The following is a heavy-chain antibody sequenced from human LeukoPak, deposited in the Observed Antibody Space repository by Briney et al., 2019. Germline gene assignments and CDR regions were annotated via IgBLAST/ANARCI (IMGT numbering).Heavy chain of an antibody. CDR1: GYTFTGYY. CDR2: INPNSGGT. V-gene: IGHV1-2*04. Sequence: ASVKVSCKASGYTFTGYYMHWVRQAPGQGLEWMGWINPNSGGTNYAQKFQGWVTMTRDTSISTAYMELSSLRSEDTAVYYCASSGYCSSTSCYIIDYWGQGTLVTVSS. D-gene: IGHD2-2*02. J-gene: IGHJ4*02. CDR3: ASSGYCSSTSCYIIDY.